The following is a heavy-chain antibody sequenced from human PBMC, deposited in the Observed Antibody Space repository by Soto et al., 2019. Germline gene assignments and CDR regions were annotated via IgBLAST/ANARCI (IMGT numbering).Heavy chain of an antibody. V-gene: IGHV1-2*02. Sequence: ASVKVSCKTSGDSFNDYYIHWVRQAPGQGLEWMGWINPNGGGTKYAQKFQGRVTVTRDKSISTAYLQWSSLKASDTAMYYCARHQRYVYGMDVWGQGTTVTVSS. CDR2: INPNGGGT. D-gene: IGHD5-12*01. J-gene: IGHJ6*02. CDR3: ARHQRYVYGMDV. CDR1: GDSFNDYY.